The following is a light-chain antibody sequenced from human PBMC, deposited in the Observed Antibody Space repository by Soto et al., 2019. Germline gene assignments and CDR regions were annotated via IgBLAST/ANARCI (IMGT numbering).Light chain of an antibody. J-gene: IGLJ3*02. Sequence: QSVLTQPPSVSGAPGQRVTISCTGSSSNIGAGNDVHWYQQLPLKAPKLLIYANKDRPSGVPDRFSASKSGASASLAITGLQAEDEADYFCQSYDTSLSGWVFGGGTKLTVL. CDR1: SSNIGAGND. V-gene: IGLV1-40*01. CDR2: ANK. CDR3: QSYDTSLSGWV.